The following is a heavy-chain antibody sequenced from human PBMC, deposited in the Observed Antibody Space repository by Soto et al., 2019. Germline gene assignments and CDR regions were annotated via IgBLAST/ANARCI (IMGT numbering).Heavy chain of an antibody. J-gene: IGHJ3*02. Sequence: QVQLLESGGGLVKPGGSLRLFCAASKFTVSAYYMAWIRQAPGKGLDWISYISGDSSDRNYADSVKGRFTISRDNAKNSLYLQMNSLTVEDTAVYFCATGQQVRMADIWGQGTMVTVSS. D-gene: IGHD6-13*01. CDR2: ISGDSSDR. V-gene: IGHV3-11*03. CDR3: ATGQQVRMADI. CDR1: KFTVSAYY.